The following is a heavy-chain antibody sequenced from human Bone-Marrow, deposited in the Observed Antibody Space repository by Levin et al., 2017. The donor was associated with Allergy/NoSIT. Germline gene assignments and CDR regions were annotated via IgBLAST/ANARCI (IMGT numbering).Heavy chain of an antibody. CDR1: GFTFSNAW. V-gene: IGHV3-15*01. Sequence: GESLKISCAASGFTFSNAWMSWVRQAPGKGLEWVGRIKSKTDGGTTDYAAPVKGRFTISRDDSKNTLYLQMNSLKTEDTAVYYCTTGIVVVGYYYYYMDVWGKGTTVTVSS. J-gene: IGHJ6*03. CDR2: IKSKTDGGTT. CDR3: TTGIVVVGYYYYYMDV. D-gene: IGHD2-15*01.